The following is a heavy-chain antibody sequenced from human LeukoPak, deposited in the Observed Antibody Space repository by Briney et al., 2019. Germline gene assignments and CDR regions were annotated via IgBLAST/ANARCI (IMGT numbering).Heavy chain of an antibody. D-gene: IGHD3-3*01. CDR3: GRSPSYDFWSGPSGWYFDD. J-gene: IGHJ4*02. CDR2: IYTGDSAT. V-gene: IGHV5-51*01. Sequence: GESLHSSCKSSGYSFTSSWIGGVREPPGRGLEWMGIIYTGDSATRYRPSFQGQVTISADQSIRTDYLLWSSLKASDTAMYYCGRSPSYDFWSGPSGWYFDDWGQGTLVTVSS. CDR1: GYSFTSSW.